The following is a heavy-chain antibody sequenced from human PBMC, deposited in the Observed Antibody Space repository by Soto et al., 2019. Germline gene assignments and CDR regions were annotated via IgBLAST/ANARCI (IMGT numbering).Heavy chain of an antibody. D-gene: IGHD3-16*01. V-gene: IGHV3-23*01. CDR3: AQLGLMTFSHKHYFNH. Sequence: GGSLRLSCVASGFSFDNYGMSWVRQAPGEGLEWVSAIKSDGTSTYYAASVEDRFTISRDNSKNTPYLQLNSLRAEDTAVYYCAQLGLMTFSHKHYFNHWGRGTLVTVSS. CDR1: GFSFDNYG. CDR2: IKSDGTST. J-gene: IGHJ4*02.